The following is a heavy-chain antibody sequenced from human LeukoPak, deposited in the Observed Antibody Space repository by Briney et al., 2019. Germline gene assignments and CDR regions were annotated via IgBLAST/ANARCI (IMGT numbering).Heavy chain of an antibody. CDR1: GGSISSYY. CDR2: IYTSGST. J-gene: IGHJ3*02. CDR3: ARAGDYYDSPDAFDI. Sequence: SETLSLTCTVSGGSISSYYWSWIRQPAGKGLEWIGRIYTSGSTNYNPSLKSRVTMSVDTSKNQFSLKLSSVTAADTAVYYCARAGDYYDSPDAFDIWGQGTMVTVSS. D-gene: IGHD3-22*01. V-gene: IGHV4-4*07.